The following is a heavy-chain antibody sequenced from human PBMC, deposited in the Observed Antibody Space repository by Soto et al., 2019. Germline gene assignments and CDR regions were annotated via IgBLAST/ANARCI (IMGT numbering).Heavy chain of an antibody. CDR2: INHSGST. Sequence: TMNLTCAVYGGSFIGYCWSWIRPPPGKGLEWIGEINHSGSTNYNPSLKSRVTISVDTSKNQFSLKLSSVTAADTAVYYCARGKTNYYGSGSSAKKYYYYYGMEVWGQGTTVTVS. J-gene: IGHJ6*02. V-gene: IGHV4-34*01. D-gene: IGHD3-10*01. CDR3: ARGKTNYYGSGSSAKKYYYYYGMEV. CDR1: GGSFIGYC.